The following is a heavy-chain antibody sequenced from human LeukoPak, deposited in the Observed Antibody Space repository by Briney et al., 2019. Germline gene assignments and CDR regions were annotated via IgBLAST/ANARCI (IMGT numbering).Heavy chain of an antibody. CDR3: AKGQDPEVVITYLDY. Sequence: GGSLRLSCAASGFTFGSYAMNWVRQAPGKGLEWVSGISGGGGATYYADSVKGRFTISRDNSKNTLSLQMNSLRAEDTAVYYCAKGQDPEVVITYLDYWGQGILVTVSS. V-gene: IGHV3-23*01. D-gene: IGHD3-22*01. CDR2: ISGGGGAT. J-gene: IGHJ4*02. CDR1: GFTFGSYA.